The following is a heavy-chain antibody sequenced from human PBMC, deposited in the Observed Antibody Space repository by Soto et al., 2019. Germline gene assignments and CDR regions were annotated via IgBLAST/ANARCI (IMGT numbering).Heavy chain of an antibody. V-gene: IGHV3-53*01. CDR2: TYTGGYT. CDR3: AREVSGTSFDY. Sequence: PGGSLRLSCAASGFIVSGNYINWVRQAPGKGLEWVSVTYTGGYTYYADSVKGRFTISRDNSKNTLYLQMNSLRAEDTAVYYCAREVSGTSFDYWGQGTLVTVSS. J-gene: IGHJ4*02. D-gene: IGHD1-7*01. CDR1: GFIVSGNY.